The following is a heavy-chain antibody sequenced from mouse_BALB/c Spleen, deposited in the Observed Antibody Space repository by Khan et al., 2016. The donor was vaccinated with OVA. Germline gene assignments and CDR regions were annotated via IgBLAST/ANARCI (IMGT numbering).Heavy chain of an antibody. D-gene: IGHD2-2*01. J-gene: IGHJ3*01. V-gene: IGHV1S81*02. CDR3: TRSGYGSFVY. CDR1: GYTFTSYY. Sequence: ESGAELVKPGASVKLSCKTSGYTFTSYYMYWVKQRPGQGLEWIGEINPSNGGTNFNEKFKSKATLIVDKSSSTAYMQVSSLTSEDSAVYYCTRSGYGSFVYWGQGTLVTVSA. CDR2: INPSNGGT.